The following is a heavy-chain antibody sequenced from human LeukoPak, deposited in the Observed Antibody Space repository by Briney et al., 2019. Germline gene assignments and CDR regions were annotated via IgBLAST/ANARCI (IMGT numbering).Heavy chain of an antibody. Sequence: GGSLRLSCAASGFTFSSYSMNWVRQAPGKGLEWVSYISSSSSTIYYADPVKGRFTISRDNAKNSLYLQMNSLRDEDTAVYYCARETYYYDSSGYGYDYWGQGTLVTVSS. CDR2: ISSSSSTI. CDR3: ARETYYYDSSGYGYDY. J-gene: IGHJ4*02. D-gene: IGHD3-22*01. CDR1: GFTFSSYS. V-gene: IGHV3-48*02.